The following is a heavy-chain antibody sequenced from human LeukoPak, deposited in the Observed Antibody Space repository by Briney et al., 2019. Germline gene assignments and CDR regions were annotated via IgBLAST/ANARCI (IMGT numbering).Heavy chain of an antibody. CDR3: AGVESVLTIFGVVINAFDI. J-gene: IGHJ3*02. CDR1: GFPFNNYW. D-gene: IGHD3-3*01. CDR2: IKYDGSVK. Sequence: GGSLRLSCAASGFPFNNYWMSWIRQAPGKGLEWVAGIKYDGSVKQYVDSVRGRFIISKDTASNSLYLQMNGLRGEDTAVYYCAGVESVLTIFGVVINAFDIWGQGTMVTVSS. V-gene: IGHV3-7*01.